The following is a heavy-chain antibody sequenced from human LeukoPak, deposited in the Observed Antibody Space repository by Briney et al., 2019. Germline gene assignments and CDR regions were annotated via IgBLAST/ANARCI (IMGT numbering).Heavy chain of an antibody. J-gene: IGHJ5*02. Sequence: GASVKVSCKTSGYTSTTYGVTWVRQAPGQGLEWMGWISAYNGNTNYAQKLQGRVTMTTDTSTSTAYMELRSLRSDDTAVYYCARRSGSYDPWGQGTLVTVSS. CDR2: ISAYNGNT. CDR1: GYTSTTYG. V-gene: IGHV1-18*01. CDR3: ARRSGSYDP. D-gene: IGHD1-26*01.